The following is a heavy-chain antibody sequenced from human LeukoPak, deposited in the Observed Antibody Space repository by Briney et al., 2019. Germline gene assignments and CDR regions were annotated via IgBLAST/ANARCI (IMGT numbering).Heavy chain of an antibody. CDR3: ARQLGYCSSTSCYTGWFDP. CDR1: GGSISSGDYY. J-gene: IGHJ5*02. Sequence: SQTLSLTCTVSGGSISSGDYYWSWIRQPPGKGLEWIGYIYYSGCTYYNPSRKSRVTISVDTSKNQFSLKLSSVTAADTAVYYCARQLGYCSSTSCYTGWFDPWGQGTLVTVSS. V-gene: IGHV4-30-4*01. CDR2: IYYSGCT. D-gene: IGHD2-2*02.